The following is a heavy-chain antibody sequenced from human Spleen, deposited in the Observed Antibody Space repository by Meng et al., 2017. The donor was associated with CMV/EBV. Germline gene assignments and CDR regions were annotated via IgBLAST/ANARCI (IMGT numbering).Heavy chain of an antibody. J-gene: IGHJ5*02. V-gene: IGHV3-48*03. D-gene: IGHD3-16*01. CDR1: GFPFSSYE. Sequence: GSLRLSCVASGFPFSSYEMNWVRQAPGKGLEWISFMSQTGSIIHYADSVKGRFIISRDNAKNSLYLQMASLTAEDTGVYYCARRTFGGVIGDLWGQGTLVTVSS. CDR3: ARRTFGGVIGDL. CDR2: MSQTGSII.